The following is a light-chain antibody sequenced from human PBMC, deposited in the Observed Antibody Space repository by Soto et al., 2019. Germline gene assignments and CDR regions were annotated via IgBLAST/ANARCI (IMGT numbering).Light chain of an antibody. CDR2: AAS. CDR1: QGIRSD. Sequence: DIQLTQSPSFLSASVGDRVTMTCRASQGIRSDLAWYQQKPGKAPQLLIYAASTLQSGVPSRFSGSGSGTEFTLTISSLQPADSATYYCQQLNSKPFTFGPGTKVELK. V-gene: IGKV1-9*01. CDR3: QQLNSKPFT. J-gene: IGKJ3*01.